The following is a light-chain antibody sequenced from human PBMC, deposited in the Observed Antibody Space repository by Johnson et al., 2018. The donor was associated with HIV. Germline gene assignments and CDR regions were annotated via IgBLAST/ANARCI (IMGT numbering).Light chain of an antibody. Sequence: QSVLTQPPSVSAAPGQKVTISCSGSSSNIGNNYVSWYQQLPGTAPKLLIYENNKRPSGIPDRFSGSKSGTSATLGITGLQTGDAADYYCGTGDSSLSAEVVGTGTNVTVL. J-gene: IGLJ1*01. V-gene: IGLV1-51*02. CDR2: ENN. CDR3: GTGDSSLSAEV. CDR1: SSNIGNNY.